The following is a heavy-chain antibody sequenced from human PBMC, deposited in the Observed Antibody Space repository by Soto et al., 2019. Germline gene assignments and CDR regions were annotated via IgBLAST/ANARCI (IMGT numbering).Heavy chain of an antibody. D-gene: IGHD2-2*01. Sequence: GGSLRLSCAASGFTFSSYAMSWVRQAPGKGLEWVSAISGSGGSTYYADSVKGRFTISRDNSKNTLYLQMNSLRAEDTAVYYCAKDGCSSTSCPNTLYYYYYYGMDVWGQGTTVTVSS. J-gene: IGHJ6*02. CDR1: GFTFSSYA. CDR3: AKDGCSSTSCPNTLYYYYYYGMDV. CDR2: ISGSGGST. V-gene: IGHV3-23*01.